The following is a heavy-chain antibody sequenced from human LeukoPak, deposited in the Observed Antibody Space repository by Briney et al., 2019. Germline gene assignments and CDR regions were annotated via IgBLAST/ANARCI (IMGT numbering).Heavy chain of an antibody. J-gene: IGHJ4*02. D-gene: IGHD3-10*01. V-gene: IGHV3-43D*03. CDR1: GFTFDDYA. Sequence: GSLRLSCAASGFTFDDYAMHWVRQAPGKGLEWVSLISWDGGRTYYADSVKGRFTISRDNSKNSLYLQMNSLRAEDSALYYCAKDKLDGSGSYYFDYWGQGTLVTVSS. CDR2: ISWDGGRT. CDR3: AKDKLDGSGSYYFDY.